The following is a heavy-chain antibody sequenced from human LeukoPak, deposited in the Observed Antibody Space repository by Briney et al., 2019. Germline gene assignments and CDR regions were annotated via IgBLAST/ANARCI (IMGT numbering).Heavy chain of an antibody. CDR1: GGSISSSNYY. CDR3: ARNGSSSSGRRTPGGFDY. CDR2: IYHSGST. D-gene: IGHD6-6*01. V-gene: IGHV4-39*07. Sequence: PSETLSLTCSVSGGSISSSNYYWGWIRQPPGKGLEWIGSIYHSGSTYYNPSLKSRVTISVDTSKNQFSLKLSSVTAADTAVYYCARNGSSSSGRRTPGGFDYWGQGTLVTVSS. J-gene: IGHJ4*02.